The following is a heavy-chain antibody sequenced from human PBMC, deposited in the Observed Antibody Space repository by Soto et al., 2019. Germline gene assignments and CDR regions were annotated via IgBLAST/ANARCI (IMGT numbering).Heavy chain of an antibody. J-gene: IGHJ5*02. Sequence: PGGSLRLSCAASGFTFSSYGMHWVRQAPGKGLEWVAVISYDGSNKYYADSVKGRFTISRDNSKNTLYLQMNSLRAEDTAVYYCAKDRFRWHEQRPNWFDPWGQGTLVTVSS. D-gene: IGHD2-15*01. V-gene: IGHV3-30*18. CDR2: ISYDGSNK. CDR1: GFTFSSYG. CDR3: AKDRFRWHEQRPNWFDP.